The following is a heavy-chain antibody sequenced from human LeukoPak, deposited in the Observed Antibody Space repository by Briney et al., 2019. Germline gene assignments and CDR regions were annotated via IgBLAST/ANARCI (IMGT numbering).Heavy chain of an antibody. J-gene: IGHJ6*02. CDR1: GYSFTSYW. D-gene: IGHD6-6*01. CDR2: IYPGDSDT. Sequence: GESLKISFKGSGYSFTSYWIGWVRQMPGKGLEWVEIIYPGDSDTRYGPSFQGQVTISADKTISTAYLQWSRLKDSDAAMYYCARHSSSSPYYFYGMDVWGQGTTVTVSS. CDR3: ARHSSSSPYYFYGMDV. V-gene: IGHV5-51*01.